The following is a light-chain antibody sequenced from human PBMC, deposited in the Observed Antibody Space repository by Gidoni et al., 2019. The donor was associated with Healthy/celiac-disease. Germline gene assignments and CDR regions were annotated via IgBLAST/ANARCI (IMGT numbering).Light chain of an antibody. CDR1: QSVSSSY. CDR2: GAS. V-gene: IGKV3-20*01. J-gene: IGKJ4*01. Sequence: EIVLTQSPGTLSLSPGERATLPCRASQSVSSSYLAWYQQKPGQAPRPLIYGASSRATGITDRFSGSGSGTDFTLTISRLEPEDFAVYYCQQYGSSLALTFGGGTKVEIK. CDR3: QQYGSSLALT.